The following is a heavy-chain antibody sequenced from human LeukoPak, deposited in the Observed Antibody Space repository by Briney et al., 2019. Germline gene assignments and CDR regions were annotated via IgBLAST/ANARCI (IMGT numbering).Heavy chain of an antibody. V-gene: IGHV4-61*05. CDR1: GGSISSSSYY. CDR2: IYYTGST. Sequence: SETLSLTCTVSGGSISSSSYYWGWIRQPPGKGLEWIGYIYYTGSTNYNPSLKSRVAISVDTSRNQFSLNLSSVTAADTAVYYCARMRQQPYYYYHYMDVWGKGTTVTVSS. D-gene: IGHD6-13*01. CDR3: ARMRQQPYYYYHYMDV. J-gene: IGHJ6*03.